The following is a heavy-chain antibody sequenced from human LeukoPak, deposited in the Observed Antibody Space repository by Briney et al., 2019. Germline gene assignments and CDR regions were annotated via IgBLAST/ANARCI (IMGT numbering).Heavy chain of an antibody. Sequence: GASVKVSCKASGYTFTSYDINWVRQATGQGLEWMGWINPNSGNTGYAQKFQGRVTMTRNTSISTAYMELSSLRSEDTDVYYCAREYYYDSSGYLDWGQGTLVTVSS. V-gene: IGHV1-8*01. J-gene: IGHJ4*02. CDR2: INPNSGNT. D-gene: IGHD3-22*01. CDR3: AREYYYDSSGYLD. CDR1: GYTFTSYD.